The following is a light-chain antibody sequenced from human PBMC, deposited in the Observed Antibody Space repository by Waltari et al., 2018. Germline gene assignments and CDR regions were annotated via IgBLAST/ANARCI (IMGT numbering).Light chain of an antibody. CDR2: DAS. Sequence: EIVLTQSPATLSLSPGERATLSCRASQSISTSLAWYQQKPGQPPRLLIYDASNRADGIPARFSGRGSGTDFTLTISSLEPEDFAIYYCQQRTDWLSFGGGTKVEIK. V-gene: IGKV3-11*01. CDR1: QSISTS. CDR3: QQRTDWLS. J-gene: IGKJ4*01.